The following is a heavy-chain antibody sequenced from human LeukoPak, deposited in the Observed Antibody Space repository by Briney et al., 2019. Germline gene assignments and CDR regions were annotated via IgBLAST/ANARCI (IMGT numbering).Heavy chain of an antibody. CDR2: ISYSGST. CDR3: AAYYYDSSGYLG. D-gene: IGHD3-22*01. J-gene: IGHJ4*02. V-gene: IGHV4-39*01. CDR1: GGSISSSGYY. Sequence: SETLSLTCTVSGGSISSSGYYWGRIRQPQGKGLEWFGSISYSGSTYYHPSLRSRVTISVDTSKNQFSLKLTSVTAADTAVYYCAAYYYDSSGYLGCGQGTLVTVSS.